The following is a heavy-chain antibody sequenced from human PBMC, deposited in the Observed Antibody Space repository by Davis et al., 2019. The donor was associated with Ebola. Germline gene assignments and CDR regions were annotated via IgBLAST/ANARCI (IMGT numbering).Heavy chain of an antibody. CDR2: ISAYNANT. CDR1: GYTFNSYG. CDR3: AREWGPYCGGDCYSFDY. V-gene: IGHV1-18*01. D-gene: IGHD2-21*02. J-gene: IGHJ4*02. Sequence: ASVKVSCKASGYTFNSYGISWVRQAPGQGLEWMGWISAYNANTNYAQKLQGRVTMTTDTSTSTAYMELRSLRSDDTAVYYCAREWGPYCGGDCYSFDYWGQGTLVTVSS.